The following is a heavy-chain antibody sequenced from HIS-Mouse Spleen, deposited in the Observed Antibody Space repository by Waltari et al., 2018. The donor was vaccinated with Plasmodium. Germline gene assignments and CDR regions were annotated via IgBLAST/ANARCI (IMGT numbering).Heavy chain of an antibody. CDR3: ARRGGSYYYFDY. CDR1: GGSISSSSYY. D-gene: IGHD1-26*01. CDR2: IYYSGST. V-gene: IGHV4-39*01. Sequence: QLQLQESGPGLVKPSETLSLTCTVSGGSISSSSYYWGWIRQPPGKGLEWIGSIYYSGSTYYNPSLKSRVTISVYTSKNQFSLKLSSVTAADTAVYYCARRGGSYYYFDYWGQGTLVTVSS. J-gene: IGHJ4*02.